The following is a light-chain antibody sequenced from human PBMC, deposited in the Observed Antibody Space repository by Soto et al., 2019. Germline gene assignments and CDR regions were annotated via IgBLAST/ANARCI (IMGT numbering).Light chain of an antibody. CDR1: QSVSSY. CDR3: QQRSDWPST. CDR2: DAS. J-gene: IGKJ4*01. V-gene: IGKV3-11*01. Sequence: EIVLTQSPATLSLSPGERATLSCRARQSVSSYLAWYQKKPGQAPRLLIYDASNRATGIPARFSGSGSGTDFTRTISSLDPEDFAVYYCQQRSDWPSTFGEGTSVEIK.